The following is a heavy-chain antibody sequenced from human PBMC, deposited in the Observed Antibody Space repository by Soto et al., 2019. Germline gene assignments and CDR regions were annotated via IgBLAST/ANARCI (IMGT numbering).Heavy chain of an antibody. CDR3: ARSPQYYTPGSSPFDY. CDR1: SYVIESGHY. CDR2: IYDSGTT. Sequence: LSLTCVVSSYVIESGHYWGWVRQPPGKGLEWVGSIYDSGTTYYNPSLRSRVTISADTSKNQFSLSLTSVTAADTAVYYCARSPQYYTPGSSPFDYWGPGTMVTVSS. J-gene: IGHJ4*03. D-gene: IGHD3-3*01. V-gene: IGHV4-38-2*01.